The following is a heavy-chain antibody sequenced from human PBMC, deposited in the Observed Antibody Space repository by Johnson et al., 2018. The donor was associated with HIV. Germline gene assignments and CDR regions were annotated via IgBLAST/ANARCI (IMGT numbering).Heavy chain of an antibody. Sequence: VQLVESGGGLVQPGRSLRLSCAASGFTFSDYYMSWIRQAPGKGLEYVSAISSNGGSTYYANSVKGRFTISRDNSKNTLYLQMGSLRAEDTAVYYCAKDTGYGSIGDLMGDAFDIWGQGTMVTVSS. CDR3: AKDTGYGSIGDLMGDAFDI. CDR1: GFTFSDYY. CDR2: ISSNGGST. J-gene: IGHJ3*02. V-gene: IGHV3-64*01. D-gene: IGHD3-22*01.